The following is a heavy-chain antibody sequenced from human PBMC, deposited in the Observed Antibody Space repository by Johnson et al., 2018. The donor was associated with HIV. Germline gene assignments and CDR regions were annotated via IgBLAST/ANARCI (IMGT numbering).Heavy chain of an antibody. Sequence: VQLVESGGGLVQPGRSLRLSCAASGFTFDDYAMHWVRQAPGKGLEWVSGISWNSGSIGYADSVRGRFTISKDNAENSLYLQMNSLRAEDTAVYYCARDPSRGPRIRPRTLGAFDIWGQGTMVTVSS. D-gene: IGHD1-14*01. J-gene: IGHJ3*02. CDR1: GFTFDDYA. CDR2: ISWNSGSI. CDR3: ARDPSRGPRIRPRTLGAFDI. V-gene: IGHV3-9*01.